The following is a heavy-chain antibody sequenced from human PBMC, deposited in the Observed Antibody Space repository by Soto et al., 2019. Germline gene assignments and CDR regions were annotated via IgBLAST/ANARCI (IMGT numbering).Heavy chain of an antibody. CDR3: ATRQGGSYNWFDP. Sequence: SEALSVTCTVSGGSISRSSYSWAWFLQPPGKGLEWIGPLYYSGNTYYNPSLKSRVTISVDTSKNQFSLKLSSVTAADTAVYYCATRQGGSYNWFDPWGQGTLVTVSS. J-gene: IGHJ5*02. D-gene: IGHD2-15*01. V-gene: IGHV4-39*01. CDR2: LYYSGNT. CDR1: GGSISRSSYS.